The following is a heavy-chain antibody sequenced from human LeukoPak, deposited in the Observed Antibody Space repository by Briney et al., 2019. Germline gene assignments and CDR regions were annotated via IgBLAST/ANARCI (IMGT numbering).Heavy chain of an antibody. CDR2: ISAYNGNT. CDR3: ARELFSGSYVLGFDY. J-gene: IGHJ4*02. CDR1: GGTFSSYA. V-gene: IGHV1-18*01. Sequence: ASVKVSCKASGGTFSSYAISWVRQAPGQGLEWMGWISAYNGNTNYAQKLQGRVTMTTDTSTSTAYMELRSLRSDDTAVYYCARELFSGSYVLGFDYWGQGTLVTVSS. D-gene: IGHD1-26*01.